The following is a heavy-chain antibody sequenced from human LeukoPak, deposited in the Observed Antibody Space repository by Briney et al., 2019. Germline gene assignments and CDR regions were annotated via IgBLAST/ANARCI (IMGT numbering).Heavy chain of an antibody. Sequence: GGSLRLSSADSGFTFSSYWMHWVRQAPGKGLVWVSRINSDGSSTFYADSVKGRFTTSRDNAENTVYLQMNSLRADDTAVYYCSRISECSGNLLDYWGQGTLVIVSS. CDR2: INSDGSST. V-gene: IGHV3-74*01. D-gene: IGHD3-10*02. CDR1: GFTFSSYW. CDR3: SRISECSGNLLDY. J-gene: IGHJ4*02.